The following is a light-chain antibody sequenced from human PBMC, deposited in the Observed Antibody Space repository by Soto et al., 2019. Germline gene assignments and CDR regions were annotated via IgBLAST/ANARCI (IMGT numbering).Light chain of an antibody. CDR2: AAS. CDR3: QQRYSTPT. Sequence: DIQMTQSPSSLSASVGDRVTITCRASQSISSYLNWYQQKPGKAPKFLIYAASSLQSGVPSRFSGSGSGTDFTLTISSLQPEDFATYYCQQRYSTPTFGQGTKLEIK. V-gene: IGKV1-39*01. CDR1: QSISSY. J-gene: IGKJ2*01.